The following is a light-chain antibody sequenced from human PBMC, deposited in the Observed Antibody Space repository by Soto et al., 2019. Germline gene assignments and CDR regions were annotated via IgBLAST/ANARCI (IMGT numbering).Light chain of an antibody. Sequence: QSVLTQPASVSGSPGQSITVSCTGSSGDIGDYKYVSWYKQHPGKAPKLMIYDVSNRPSGVSNRFSASKSGNTASLTISGLKAEDEADYYCSSYTSTNFVIFGGGTKVTVL. J-gene: IGLJ2*01. CDR2: DVS. V-gene: IGLV2-14*01. CDR3: SSYTSTNFVI. CDR1: SGDIGDYKY.